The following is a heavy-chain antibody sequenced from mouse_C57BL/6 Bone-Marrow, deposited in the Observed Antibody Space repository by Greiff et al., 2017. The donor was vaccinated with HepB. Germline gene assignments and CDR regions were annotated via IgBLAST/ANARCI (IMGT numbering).Heavy chain of an antibody. CDR2: IHPNSGST. CDR3: DRDYYGSGY. J-gene: IGHJ2*01. Sequence: QVQLQQPGPELVKPGASVKFSCKASGYTFTSYWMHWVKQRPGKGLEWIGMIHPNSGSTNYNEKFKSKATLTVDKSSSTAYMQLSSLTSEDSAVYYCDRDYYGSGYWGQGTTLTVSS. CDR1: GYTFTSYW. D-gene: IGHD1-1*01. V-gene: IGHV1-64*01.